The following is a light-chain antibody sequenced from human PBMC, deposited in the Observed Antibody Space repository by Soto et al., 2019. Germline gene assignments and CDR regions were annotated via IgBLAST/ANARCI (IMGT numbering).Light chain of an antibody. CDR3: QQYYSTPRT. CDR1: QSVLYSSNNKNY. V-gene: IGKV4-1*01. Sequence: DILMTHSPDSLAVSLGERATINCKSSQSVLYSSNNKNYLAWYQRKPGQPPKLLIYWASTRESGVPDRFSGSGSGTDFTLTISSLQAEDVAVYYCQQYYSTPRTFGQGTKVDNK. J-gene: IGKJ1*01. CDR2: WAS.